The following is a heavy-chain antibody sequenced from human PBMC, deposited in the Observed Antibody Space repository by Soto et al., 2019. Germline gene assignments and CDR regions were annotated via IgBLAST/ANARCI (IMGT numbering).Heavy chain of an antibody. Sequence: QVQLVESGGGVVQPGRSLRLSCAASGFIFNTYGMHWVRQAPGKGLEWVAVISYDGSNKYYAGSVKGRLTISRDNSKNTLYLQMNSRRAEDTAVYYCGKGQHCSTTSCYFYFYGMDVWGQGTKVAVSS. J-gene: IGHJ6*02. D-gene: IGHD2-2*01. CDR2: ISYDGSNK. V-gene: IGHV3-30*18. CDR1: GFIFNTYG. CDR3: GKGQHCSTTSCYFYFYGMDV.